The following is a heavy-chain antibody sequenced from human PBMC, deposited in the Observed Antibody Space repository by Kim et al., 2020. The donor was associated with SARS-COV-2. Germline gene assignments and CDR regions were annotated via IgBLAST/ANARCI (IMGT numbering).Heavy chain of an antibody. J-gene: IGHJ6*02. CDR1: GGTFSSYA. Sequence: SVKVSCKASGGTFSSYAISWVRQAPGQGLEWMGGIIPIFGTANYAQKFQGRVTITADESTSTAYMELSSLRSEDTAVYYCARDGTSPNYYYYGMDVWGQGTTVTVSS. V-gene: IGHV1-69*13. D-gene: IGHD1-26*01. CDR2: IIPIFGTA. CDR3: ARDGTSPNYYYYGMDV.